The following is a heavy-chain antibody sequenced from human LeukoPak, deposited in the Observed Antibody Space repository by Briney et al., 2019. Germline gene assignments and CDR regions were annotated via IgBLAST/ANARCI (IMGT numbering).Heavy chain of an antibody. CDR3: ARAPYDILTGYSLNRFDP. V-gene: IGHV1-3*01. Sequence: ASVKVSCKASGYTFTTYAMHWVRQAPGQRLEWMGWINGDNGNTKYSQKFQGRVTITRDTSAYTGYMELGGLSSADTAVYFCARAPYDILTGYSLNRFDPWGRGTLVTVSS. CDR1: GYTFTTYA. D-gene: IGHD3-9*01. CDR2: INGDNGNT. J-gene: IGHJ5*02.